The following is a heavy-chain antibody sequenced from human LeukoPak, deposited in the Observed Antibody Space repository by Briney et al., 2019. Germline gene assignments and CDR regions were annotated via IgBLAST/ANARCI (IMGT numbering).Heavy chain of an antibody. J-gene: IGHJ4*02. Sequence: GGSLRLSCAASGFTFSDYYMSWIRQAPGTELEWVSYIGPGGSPLYYADSVKGRFTISRDNSKNTLYLQMNSLRAEDTAVYYCANGRAYYYDSSGYYPALTFDYWGQGTLVTVSS. V-gene: IGHV3-11*01. CDR2: IGPGGSPL. CDR1: GFTFSDYY. D-gene: IGHD3-22*01. CDR3: ANGRAYYYDSSGYYPALTFDY.